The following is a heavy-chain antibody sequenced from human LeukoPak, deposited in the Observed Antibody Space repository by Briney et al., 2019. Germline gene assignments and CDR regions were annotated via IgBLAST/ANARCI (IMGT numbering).Heavy chain of an antibody. D-gene: IGHD7-27*01. Sequence: PSGTLSLTCAVSGYSISSGYYWGWIRQPPGKGLEWIGSIYHSGSTYYNPSLKSRVTISVDTSKNQFSLKLSSVTAADTAVYYCARLLTGDAFDIWGQGTMVTVSS. J-gene: IGHJ3*02. CDR1: GYSISSGYY. CDR3: ARLLTGDAFDI. CDR2: IYHSGST. V-gene: IGHV4-38-2*01.